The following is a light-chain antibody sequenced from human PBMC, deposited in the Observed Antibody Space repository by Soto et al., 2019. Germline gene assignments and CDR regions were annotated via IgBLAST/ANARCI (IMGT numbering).Light chain of an antibody. Sequence: QFALTQPRSVSGSPGQSVTISCTGTSSDVGGYNYVSWYQQHPGKAPKLMIYDVSKRPSGVPDRFSGSKSGNTASLTISGLQAEDEADYYCCSYAGSYGWVFGGGTKLTVL. V-gene: IGLV2-11*01. CDR1: SSDVGGYNY. CDR2: DVS. CDR3: CSYAGSYGWV. J-gene: IGLJ3*02.